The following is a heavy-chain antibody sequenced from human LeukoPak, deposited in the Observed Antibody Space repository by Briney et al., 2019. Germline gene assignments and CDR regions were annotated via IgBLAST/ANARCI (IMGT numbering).Heavy chain of an antibody. CDR3: AAGITGTISDY. CDR2: ISSSSSYT. V-gene: IGHV3-21*05. CDR1: GFTFSSYW. D-gene: IGHD1-7*01. J-gene: IGHJ4*02. Sequence: GGSLRLSCAASGFTFSSYWMHWVRQAPGKGLEWVSYISSSSSYTNYADSVKGRFTISRDNAKNSLYLQMNSLRAEDTAVYYCAAGITGTISDYWGQGTLVTVSS.